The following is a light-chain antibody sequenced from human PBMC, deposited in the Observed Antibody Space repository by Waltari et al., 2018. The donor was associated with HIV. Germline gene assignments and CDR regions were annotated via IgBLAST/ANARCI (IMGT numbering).Light chain of an antibody. J-gene: IGLJ2*01. CDR1: SSDVGSYNL. V-gene: IGLV2-23*02. Sequence: QSALTQPASVSGSPGQSITMSCTGTSSDVGSYNLVSWYQQHPGKAPKLIIYEVNKRPPGITNRFSGFKSGNTASLTITGLQAEDEADYHCCSYAIGGTFVFGGGTKVTAL. CDR3: CSYAIGGTFV. CDR2: EVN.